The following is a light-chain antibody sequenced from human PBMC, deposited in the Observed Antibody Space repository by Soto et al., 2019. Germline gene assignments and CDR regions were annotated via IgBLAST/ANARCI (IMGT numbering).Light chain of an antibody. CDR3: SSYAGSSNV. CDR2: EVN. J-gene: IGLJ1*01. Sequence: QSALTQPPSASGSPGQSVAISCTGTSSDVGGYNYDSWYQQHPGKAPKLMIYEVNKRPSGVPDRFSGSKSGNTASLTVSGLQAEDEAEYYCSSYAGSSNVFGTGTKLTFL. V-gene: IGLV2-8*01. CDR1: SSDVGGYNY.